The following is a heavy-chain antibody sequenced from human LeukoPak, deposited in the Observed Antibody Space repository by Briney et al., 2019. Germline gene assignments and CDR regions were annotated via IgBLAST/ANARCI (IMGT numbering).Heavy chain of an antibody. CDR3: AKDLGSSGYYFNWFDP. V-gene: IGHV3-23*01. CDR2: ISGSGGST. Sequence: GGSLRLSCAASGFTFSSYAMSWVRPAPGKGLEWVSAISGSGGSTYYADSVKGRFTISRDNSKNTLYLQMNSLRAEDTAVYYCAKDLGSSGYYFNWFDPWGQGTLVTVSS. J-gene: IGHJ5*02. CDR1: GFTFSSYA. D-gene: IGHD3-22*01.